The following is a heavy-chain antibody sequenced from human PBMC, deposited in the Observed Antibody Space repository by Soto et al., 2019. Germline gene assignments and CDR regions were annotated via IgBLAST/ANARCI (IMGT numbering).Heavy chain of an antibody. CDR2: IYYSGST. CDR3: ARGQVVAAQH. V-gene: IGHV4-59*01. CDR1: GGSISGFY. D-gene: IGHD2-15*01. Sequence: PSETLSLTCTVSGGSISGFYWSWIRQPPGKGLEWIGYIYYSGSTSYNPSLKSRLTISVDTSKNQFSLRLTSVTAADTAVYYCARGQVVAAQHWGQGTLVTVSS. J-gene: IGHJ4*02.